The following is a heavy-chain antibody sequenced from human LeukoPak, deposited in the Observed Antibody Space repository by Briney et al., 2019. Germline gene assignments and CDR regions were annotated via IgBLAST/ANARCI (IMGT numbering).Heavy chain of an antibody. J-gene: IGHJ5*02. V-gene: IGHV5-51*01. Sequence: GESLKISFKGSGSTFSNFWIAWVRQMPGKGLEWMGSIYPGDSDTRYSPSFQGQVTISADKSLATASLLWSSVKASDTAMYFCARLSDTTSWGQGTLVTVSS. CDR1: GSTFSNFW. CDR2: IYPGDSDT. CDR3: ARLSDTTS. D-gene: IGHD5-18*01.